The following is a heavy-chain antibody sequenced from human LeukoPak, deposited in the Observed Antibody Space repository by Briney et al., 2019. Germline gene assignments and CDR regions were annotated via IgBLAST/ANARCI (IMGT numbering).Heavy chain of an antibody. CDR3: AKKMSITAASQVDY. CDR2: ISSSGGST. D-gene: IGHD1-20*01. Sequence: GGSLRLSCAASGFTFSSYSMSWVRQALGKGLEWVSAISSSGGSTDYTDSVKGRFTISRDNSKNTLYLQMNSLRAEDTAVYYCAKKMSITAASQVDYWGQGTLVTVSS. CDR1: GFTFSSYS. V-gene: IGHV3-23*01. J-gene: IGHJ4*02.